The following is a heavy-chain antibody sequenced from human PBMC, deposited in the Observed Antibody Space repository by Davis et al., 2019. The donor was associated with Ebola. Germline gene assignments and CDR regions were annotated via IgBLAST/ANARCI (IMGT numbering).Heavy chain of an antibody. CDR3: ARLYCSSGRCYSGRWEWFDP. CDR2: ICYSVRT. Sequence: MPGGSLRLSCTVSGCTISSSSYHWGWVRQPPGKGLEWIGSICYSVRTYYNPSLKSQVTISVDTSKNQFSLKLSSVTAADTAVYYCARLYCSSGRCYSGRWEWFDPWGQGTLVTVSS. J-gene: IGHJ5*02. D-gene: IGHD2-15*01. V-gene: IGHV4-39*07. CDR1: GCTISSSSYH.